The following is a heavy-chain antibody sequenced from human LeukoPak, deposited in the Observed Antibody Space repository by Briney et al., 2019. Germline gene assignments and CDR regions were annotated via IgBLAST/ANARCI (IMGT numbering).Heavy chain of an antibody. Sequence: GESLKISCQGSGYSFTSYWIGWVRQMPGKGLEWMGIIYPGDSDTRYSPSFQGQVTISADKSISTAYLQWSSLKASDTAMYYCARHIVDCSSTSCYSNRFDPWGQGTLVTVSS. D-gene: IGHD2-2*02. CDR1: GYSFTSYW. J-gene: IGHJ5*02. CDR3: ARHIVDCSSTSCYSNRFDP. V-gene: IGHV5-51*01. CDR2: IYPGDSDT.